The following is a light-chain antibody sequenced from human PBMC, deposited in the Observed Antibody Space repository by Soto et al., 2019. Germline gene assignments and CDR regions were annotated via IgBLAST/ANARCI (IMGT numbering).Light chain of an antibody. CDR1: SSDVGGYNY. J-gene: IGLJ3*02. CDR3: SSYAASNNFYFV. CDR2: EVT. Sequence: QSVLTQPPSASGSPGQSVTISCTGTSSDVGGYNYVSWYQQHPGRAPKLMIYEVTKRPSGVPDRFSGSKSVNTASLTVSGLQAEDEADYYCSSYAASNNFYFVFGGGTKLTVL. V-gene: IGLV2-8*01.